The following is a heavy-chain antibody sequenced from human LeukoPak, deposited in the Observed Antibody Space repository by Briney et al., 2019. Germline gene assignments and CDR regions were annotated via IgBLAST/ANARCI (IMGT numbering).Heavy chain of an antibody. D-gene: IGHD3-9*01. J-gene: IGHJ4*02. CDR3: ARDAGRYFDWLGY. CDR1: GFTFSNYG. Sequence: GRSLRLSCAASGFTFSNYGMNWVRQTPGKGLEWVAVIAYDGNNKYYADSVKGRFTISRDNSKNTLYLQMNSLRAEDTAVYYCARDAGRYFDWLGYWGQGTLVTVSS. V-gene: IGHV3-30*03. CDR2: IAYDGNNK.